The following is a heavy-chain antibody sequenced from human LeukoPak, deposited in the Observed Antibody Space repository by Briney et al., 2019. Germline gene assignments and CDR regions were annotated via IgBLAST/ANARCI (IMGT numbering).Heavy chain of an antibody. Sequence: SETLSLTCAVYGGSFSGYYWSWIRQPPGKGLEWIGEINHSGSTNYNPSLKSRVTISVDTSKNQFSLKLSSVTAADTAVYYCARRLHDSGSYSADYWGQGTLVTVSS. J-gene: IGHJ4*02. V-gene: IGHV4-34*01. CDR1: GGSFSGYY. D-gene: IGHD3-10*01. CDR2: INHSGST. CDR3: ARRLHDSGSYSADY.